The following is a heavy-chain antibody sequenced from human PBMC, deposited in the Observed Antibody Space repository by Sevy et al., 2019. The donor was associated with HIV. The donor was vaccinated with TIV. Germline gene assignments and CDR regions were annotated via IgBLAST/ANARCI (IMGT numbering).Heavy chain of an antibody. J-gene: IGHJ6*02. CDR1: GYTLSSYG. V-gene: IGHV1-18*01. CDR2: INTYNGNT. Sequence: ASVKVSCKASGYTLSSYGISWVRQAPGQGLEWMGWINTYNGNTKYAQKLQGRITMTTDTATSTAYMEVKSLRSDDTAVYYCAKDYSGRVIFGVVRYNYGMDVWGQGTTVTVSS. D-gene: IGHD3-3*01. CDR3: AKDYSGRVIFGVVRYNYGMDV.